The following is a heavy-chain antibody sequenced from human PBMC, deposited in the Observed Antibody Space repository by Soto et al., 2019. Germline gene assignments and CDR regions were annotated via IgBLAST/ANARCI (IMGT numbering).Heavy chain of an antibody. CDR2: ISYDGSNK. CDR1: GFTFSSYG. V-gene: IGHV3-30*18. J-gene: IGHJ3*02. Sequence: GGSLRLSCAASGFTFSSYGMHWVRQAPGKGLEWVAVISYDGSNKYYADSVKGRFTISRDNSKNTLYLQMNSLRAEDTAVYYCAKAPTMDDAFDIWGQGTMVTVSS. CDR3: AKAPTMDDAFDI.